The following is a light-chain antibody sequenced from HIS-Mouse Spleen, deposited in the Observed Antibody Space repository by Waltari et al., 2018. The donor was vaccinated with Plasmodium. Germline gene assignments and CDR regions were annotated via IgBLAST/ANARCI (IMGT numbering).Light chain of an antibody. Sequence: QAALTQPAAESGAPGQASTICCTGTRRDVGSYNRDSWYQQHPGKAPKLMIYEGSKQPSVVSNRFSGSKSGNTASLTISGLQAEDEADYYCCSYACSSTFVFGGGTKLTVL. J-gene: IGLJ3*02. V-gene: IGLV2-23*03. CDR2: EGS. CDR1: RRDVGSYNR. CDR3: CSYACSSTFV.